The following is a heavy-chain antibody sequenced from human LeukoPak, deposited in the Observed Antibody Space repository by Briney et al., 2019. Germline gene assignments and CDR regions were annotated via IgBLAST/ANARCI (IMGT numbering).Heavy chain of an antibody. J-gene: IGHJ4*02. CDR1: GFTFSSYA. CDR2: ISGSGGST. Sequence: PGGSLRLSCAASGFTFSSYAMSWVRQAPGKGLEWVSAISGSGGSTYYADSVKGRFTISRDNSKNTLHLQMNSLRAEDSALYYCATEDYGGNVYYWGQGTLVTVSS. D-gene: IGHD4-23*01. V-gene: IGHV3-23*01. CDR3: ATEDYGGNVYY.